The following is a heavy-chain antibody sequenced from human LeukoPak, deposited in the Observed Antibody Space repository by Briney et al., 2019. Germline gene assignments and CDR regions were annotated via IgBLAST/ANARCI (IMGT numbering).Heavy chain of an antibody. J-gene: IGHJ4*02. CDR1: GFTFSNAW. D-gene: IGHD3-10*01. V-gene: IGHV3-15*01. CDR2: IKTKTDGGTT. Sequence: GGSLRLSCAASGFTFSNAWMSWVRQAPGKGLEWVGRIKTKTDGGTTDLAEPVKARFTISRDDSKNTLYLQMNSLTTEDTAVYYCTGSPFHLWAWGQGTPVSVSS. CDR3: TGSPFHLWA.